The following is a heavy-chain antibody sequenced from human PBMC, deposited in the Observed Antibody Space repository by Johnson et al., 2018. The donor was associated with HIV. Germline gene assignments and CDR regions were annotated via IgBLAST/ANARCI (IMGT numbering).Heavy chain of an antibody. Sequence: QVQLVESGGGVVQPGRSLRLSCAASGFSFSTYAMHWVRQAPGKGLEWLIVISYDGSNTYYADSVKGRFTISRDNSKNTLYLQMTSLRAEDTAVYYCAKASDAFDIWGQGTMVTVSS. CDR3: AKASDAFDI. J-gene: IGHJ3*02. CDR1: GFSFSTYA. CDR2: ISYDGSNT. V-gene: IGHV3-30*04.